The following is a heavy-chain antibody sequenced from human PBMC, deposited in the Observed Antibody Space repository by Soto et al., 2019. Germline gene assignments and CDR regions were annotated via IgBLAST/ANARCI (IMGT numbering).Heavy chain of an antibody. D-gene: IGHD6-19*01. CDR3: AKDTIAVAPTFDY. J-gene: IGHJ4*02. CDR2: ISYDGSNK. V-gene: IGHV3-30*18. Sequence: QVQLVESGGGVVQPGRSLRLSCAASGFTFSSYGMHWVRQAPGKGLEWVAVISYDGSNKYYADSVKGRFTISRDNSKNTLYLQMKSLRAEDTAVYYCAKDTIAVAPTFDYWGQGTLVTVSS. CDR1: GFTFSSYG.